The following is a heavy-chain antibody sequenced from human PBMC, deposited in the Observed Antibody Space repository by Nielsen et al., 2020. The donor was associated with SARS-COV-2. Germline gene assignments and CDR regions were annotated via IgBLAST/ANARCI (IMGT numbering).Heavy chain of an antibody. J-gene: IGHJ3*01. CDR2: MYSAGTT. Sequence: GSLQLSCSASGFIVSNNYMSWVRQAPGKGLEWVSVMYSAGTTYYADSVKGRFTISRHSSENSLYLQMNSLRADDTALYYCARGGYCSSSSCYNAFDVWGEGTMVLVSS. D-gene: IGHD2-2*03. V-gene: IGHV3-53*04. CDR1: GFIVSNNY. CDR3: ARGGYCSSSSCYNAFDV.